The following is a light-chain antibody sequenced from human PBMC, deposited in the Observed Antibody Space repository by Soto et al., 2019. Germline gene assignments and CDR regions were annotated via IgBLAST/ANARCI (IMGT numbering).Light chain of an antibody. J-gene: IGKJ1*01. V-gene: IGKV3-20*01. CDR3: QQYGSSQEP. CDR1: QSVSSSY. CDR2: GAS. Sequence: EIVLTQSPGTLSLSPGERATLSCRASQSVSSSYLAWYQQKPGQSPRLLIYGASSRATGIPDRFSGSGSGTDFTLTISRLEPEVSAVYYCQQYGSSQEPFGQGTKVEIK.